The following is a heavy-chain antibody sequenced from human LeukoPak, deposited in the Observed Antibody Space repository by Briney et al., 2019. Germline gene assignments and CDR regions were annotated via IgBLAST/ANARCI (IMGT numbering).Heavy chain of an antibody. Sequence: SETLSLTCAVYGGSFSGYYWSWIRQPPGKGLEWIGEINHSGSTNYNPSLKSRVTISVDTSKNRFSLKLSSVTAADTAVYYCASETYYDFWSGLDGMDVWGQGTTVTVSS. D-gene: IGHD3-3*01. CDR1: GGSFSGYY. CDR3: ASETYYDFWSGLDGMDV. J-gene: IGHJ6*02. V-gene: IGHV4-34*01. CDR2: INHSGST.